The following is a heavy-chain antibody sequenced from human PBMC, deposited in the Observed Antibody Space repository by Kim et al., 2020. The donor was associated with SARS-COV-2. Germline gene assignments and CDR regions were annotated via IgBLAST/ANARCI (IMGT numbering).Heavy chain of an antibody. CDR2: IGGGGIST. CDR3: AKGSGSSCYSGLAY. D-gene: IGHD2-15*01. CDR1: GFTFSTYD. V-gene: IGHV3-23*01. Sequence: GGSLRLSCAASGFTFSTYDMTWVRQAPGKGLEWISAIGGGGISTYYADSVKGRFTISRDNSKNTLYLQMNSLRAEDTAVYYCAKGSGSSCYSGLAYWGQGTLVTVSS. J-gene: IGHJ4*02.